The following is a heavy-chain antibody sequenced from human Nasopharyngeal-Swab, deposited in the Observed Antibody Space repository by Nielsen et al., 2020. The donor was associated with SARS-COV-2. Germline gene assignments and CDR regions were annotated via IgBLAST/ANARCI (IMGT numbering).Heavy chain of an antibody. CDR1: GFTFSSYS. Sequence: GGSLRLSCAASGFTFSSYSMNWVRQAPGKGLEWVSSISSSSSYIYYADSVKGRFTISRDNAKNSLYLQMNSLRAEDTALYYCARGQYCSSTSCYARGYYYYYGMDVWGQGTTVTVSS. CDR3: ARGQYCSSTSCYARGYYYYYGMDV. CDR2: ISSSSSYI. J-gene: IGHJ6*02. V-gene: IGHV3-21*01. D-gene: IGHD2-2*01.